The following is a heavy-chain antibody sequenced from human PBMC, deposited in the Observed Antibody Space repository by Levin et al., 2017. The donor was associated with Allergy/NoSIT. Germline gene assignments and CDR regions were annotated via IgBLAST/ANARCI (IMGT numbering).Heavy chain of an antibody. CDR3: AKEGHYSSGWYPYFDY. CDR1: GFTFSSYG. V-gene: IGHV3-30*18. CDR2: MSYDGSNK. D-gene: IGHD6-19*01. J-gene: IGHJ4*02. Sequence: GGSLRLFCAASGFTFSSYGMHWVRQAPGKGLEWVAVMSYDGSNKYYADSVKGRFTISRDNSKNTLYVQMNSLRAEDTAVYYCAKEGHYSSGWYPYFDYWGQGTLVTVSS.